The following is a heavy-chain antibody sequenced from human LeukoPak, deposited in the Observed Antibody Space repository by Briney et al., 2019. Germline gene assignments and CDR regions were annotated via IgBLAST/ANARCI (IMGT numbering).Heavy chain of an antibody. CDR1: GFTFSGSW. CDR2: IKQDGSDK. Sequence: PGGSLRLSCAASGFTFSGSWMSWVRQAPGKGLEWVAIIKQDGSDKYYVDSVKGRFTISKDNAKNSLYLQMNGLRVEDTAVYYCARDPLGGALDYWGQGTLVTVSS. CDR3: ARDPLGGALDY. J-gene: IGHJ4*02. V-gene: IGHV3-7*01.